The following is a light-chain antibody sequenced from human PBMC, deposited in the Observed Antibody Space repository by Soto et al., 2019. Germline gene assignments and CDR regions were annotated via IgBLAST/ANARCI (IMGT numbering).Light chain of an antibody. CDR1: QSISSY. Sequence: DIQMTQSPSSLSASVGERVTITCRASQSISSYLNWYQQKPGKAPKLLIYAASSLQSGVPSRFSGSGSGTDFTLTISSLQPEDFATYYCQQSYSTPIFTFGPGTKVDIK. CDR2: AAS. V-gene: IGKV1-39*01. J-gene: IGKJ3*01. CDR3: QQSYSTPIFT.